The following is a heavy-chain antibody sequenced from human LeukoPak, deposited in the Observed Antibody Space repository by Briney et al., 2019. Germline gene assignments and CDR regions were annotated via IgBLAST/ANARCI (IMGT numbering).Heavy chain of an antibody. CDR3: ARLGSYRGTSMAYFDL. J-gene: IGHJ2*01. CDR1: GFTFSNAW. Sequence: GGSLRLSCAASGFTFSNAWMSWVRQAPGKGLEWVSYISSSGSTKHYADSVKGRFTISRDNAKDSLYLQMNSLRAEDTAVYYCARLGSYRGTSMAYFDLWGRGTLVTVSS. V-gene: IGHV3-11*04. D-gene: IGHD1-26*01. CDR2: ISSSGSTK.